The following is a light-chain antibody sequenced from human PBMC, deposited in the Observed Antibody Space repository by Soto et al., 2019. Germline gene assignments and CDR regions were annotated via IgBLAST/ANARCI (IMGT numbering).Light chain of an antibody. CDR2: RNN. V-gene: IGLV1-47*01. J-gene: IGLJ2*01. CDR1: SSNIGTNY. CDR3: AAWDDSLSGVR. Sequence: QSVLTQPPSVSGTPGQRVTISCSGGSSNIGTNYVYWYQQLPGTAPKLLIYRNNQRPSGVPDRFSGSKSGTSASLAVSGLRSDDEADYSCAAWDDSLSGVRFGGGTKVTVL.